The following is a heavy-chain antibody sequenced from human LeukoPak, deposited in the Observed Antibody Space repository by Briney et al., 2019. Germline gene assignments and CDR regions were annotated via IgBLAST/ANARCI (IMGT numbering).Heavy chain of an antibody. D-gene: IGHD1-7*01. CDR2: ISSSSSYI. J-gene: IGHJ4*02. V-gene: IGHV3-21*01. Sequence: GGSLRLSCAPPGFTFSTYSRNGVPQAQGKGRDWVSSISSSSSYIYYADSVKGRFTISRDNAKNSLYLQMNSLRAEDTAVYYCARDRNWNYPLDYWGQGTLVTVSS. CDR1: GFTFSTYS. CDR3: ARDRNWNYPLDY.